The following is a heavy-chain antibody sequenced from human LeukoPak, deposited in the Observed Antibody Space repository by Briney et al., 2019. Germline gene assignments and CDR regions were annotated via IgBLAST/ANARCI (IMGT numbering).Heavy chain of an antibody. J-gene: IGHJ4*02. Sequence: ASVKVSCKVSGYTLTELSMHWVRQAPGKGLEWMGGFDPEDGETIYAQKFQGRVTMTEDTSTDTAYMELSSLRSEDTAVYYCATDLVSGSGRLFDNWGQGTLVTVSS. V-gene: IGHV1-24*01. CDR2: FDPEDGET. CDR1: GYTLTELS. D-gene: IGHD6-19*01. CDR3: ATDLVSGSGRLFDN.